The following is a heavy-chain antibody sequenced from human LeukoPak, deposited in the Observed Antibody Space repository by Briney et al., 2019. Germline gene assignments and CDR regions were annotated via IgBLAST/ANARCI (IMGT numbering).Heavy chain of an antibody. J-gene: IGHJ6*02. D-gene: IGHD2-2*01. V-gene: IGHV3-9*01. CDR1: GFTFDDYA. CDR2: ISWNSGSI. Sequence: GGSLRLSCAASGFTFDDYAMHWVRQAQGKGLEWVSGISWNSGSIGYADSVEGRFTISRDNAKNSLYLQMNSLRAEDTALYYCAKSTSVRALYYYYGMDVWGQGTTVTVSS. CDR3: AKSTSVRALYYYYGMDV.